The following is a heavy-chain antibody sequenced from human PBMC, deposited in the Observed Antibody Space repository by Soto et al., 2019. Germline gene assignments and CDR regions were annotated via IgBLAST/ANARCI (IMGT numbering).Heavy chain of an antibody. V-gene: IGHV4-59*01. CDR3: ARVRWVFGVVINSAYYYMDV. Sequence: PSETLSLTCTVSGGSISSYYWSWIRQPPGKGLEWIGYIYYSGSTNYNPSLKSRVTISVDTSKNQFSLKLSSVTAADTAVYYCARVRWVFGVVINSAYYYMDVWGKGTTVTVSS. CDR2: IYYSGST. CDR1: GGSISSYY. D-gene: IGHD3-3*01. J-gene: IGHJ6*03.